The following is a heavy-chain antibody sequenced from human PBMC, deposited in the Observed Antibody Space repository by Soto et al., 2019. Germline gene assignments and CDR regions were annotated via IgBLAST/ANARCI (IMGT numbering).Heavy chain of an antibody. J-gene: IGHJ4*02. CDR1: GFTFSSYA. CDR3: ARGGYSYGNGVDY. CDR2: ISYDGSNK. Sequence: GGSLRLSCAASGFTFSSYAMHWVRQAPGKGLEWVAAISYDGSNKYYADSVKGRFTISRDNSKNTLYLQMNSLRAEDTAVYYCARGGYSYGNGVDYWGQGTLVTVSS. V-gene: IGHV3-30-3*01. D-gene: IGHD5-18*01.